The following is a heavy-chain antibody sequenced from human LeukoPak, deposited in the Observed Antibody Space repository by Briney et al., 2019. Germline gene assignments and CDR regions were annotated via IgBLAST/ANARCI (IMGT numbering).Heavy chain of an antibody. CDR3: ARHMVITPFDS. V-gene: IGHV3-11*01. CDR2: ISASGNII. Sequence: GGSLRLSCVASGFPFRDYYFSWVRQAPGQGLEWLSFISASGNIIHYEDSVKGRFTISRDDAKNSVFLQMDSLRTEDTALYYCARHMVITPFDSWSQGTLVTVSS. J-gene: IGHJ4*02. D-gene: IGHD4/OR15-4a*01. CDR1: GFPFRDYY.